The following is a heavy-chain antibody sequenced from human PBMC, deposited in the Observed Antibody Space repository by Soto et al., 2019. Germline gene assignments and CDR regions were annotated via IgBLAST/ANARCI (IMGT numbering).Heavy chain of an antibody. CDR1: GYTFISHG. D-gene: IGHD2-15*01. Sequence: QVQLVQSGVEVKKPGASVKVSCKASGYTFISHGISWVRQAPGQGLEWMGWISGKNGNTNYAQKLQGRVTLTTDTSTSTAYMELRSLRSDDTAVYYCARLSSSIVVVSDYGMDVWGQGTTVTVSS. CDR3: ARLSSSIVVVSDYGMDV. J-gene: IGHJ6*02. V-gene: IGHV1-18*04. CDR2: ISGKNGNT.